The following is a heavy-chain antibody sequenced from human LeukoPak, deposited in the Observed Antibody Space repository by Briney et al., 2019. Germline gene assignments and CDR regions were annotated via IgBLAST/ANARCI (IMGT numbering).Heavy chain of an antibody. CDR1: GYSFTSYW. Sequence: GESLKISCKGPGYSFTSYWISWVRQMPGKGLEWMGRIDPSDSYTNYSPSFQGHVTISADKSISTAYLQWSSLKASDTAMYYCARQTGWPPQGVDFDYWGQGTLVTVSS. CDR3: ARQTGWPPQGVDFDY. J-gene: IGHJ4*02. D-gene: IGHD2-15*01. CDR2: IDPSDSYT. V-gene: IGHV5-10-1*01.